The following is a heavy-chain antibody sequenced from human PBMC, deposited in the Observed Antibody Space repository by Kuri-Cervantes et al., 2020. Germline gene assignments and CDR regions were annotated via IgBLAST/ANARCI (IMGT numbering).Heavy chain of an antibody. D-gene: IGHD2-8*01. CDR3: ARSMGYCTNGVCYGGEDYFDY. Sequence: SVKVSCKASGFTFTSSAIQWVRQARGQRLEWIGWIVVGSGNTNYAQKFQERVTITRDMSTSTAYMELSSLRSEDTAVYYCARSMGYCTNGVCYGGEDYFDYWGQGALVTVSS. J-gene: IGHJ4*02. CDR2: IVVGSGNT. V-gene: IGHV1-58*02. CDR1: GFTFTSSA.